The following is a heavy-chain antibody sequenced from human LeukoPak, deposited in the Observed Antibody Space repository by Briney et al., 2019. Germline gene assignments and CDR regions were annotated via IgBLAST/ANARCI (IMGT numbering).Heavy chain of an antibody. CDR2: ISGTSNTI. CDR3: AKDLNLRYFDY. CDR1: GFTFSSYS. D-gene: IGHD1-7*01. V-gene: IGHV3-48*01. J-gene: IGHJ4*02. Sequence: GGSLRLSCAASGFTFSSYSMNWVRQAPGKGLEWVSYISGTSNTIYYADSVKGRFTISRDNAKNSLYLQVNSLRVEDTAIYYCAKDLNLRYFDYWGQGTLVTVSS.